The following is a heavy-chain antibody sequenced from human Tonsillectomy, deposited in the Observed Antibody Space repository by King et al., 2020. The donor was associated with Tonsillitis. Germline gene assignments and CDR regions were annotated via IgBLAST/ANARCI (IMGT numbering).Heavy chain of an antibody. Sequence: QLVQSGGGVVQPGRSLRLSCAASGFTFSSYGMHWVRQAPGKGLEWVAVISYDGSNKYYADSVKGRFTISRDNSKNTLYLQMNSLRAEDTAVYYCAKVRYDSSGYHRPDYWGQGTRVSVPS. CDR1: GFTFSSYG. CDR2: ISYDGSNK. CDR3: AKVRYDSSGYHRPDY. V-gene: IGHV3-30*18. J-gene: IGHJ4*02. D-gene: IGHD3-22*01.